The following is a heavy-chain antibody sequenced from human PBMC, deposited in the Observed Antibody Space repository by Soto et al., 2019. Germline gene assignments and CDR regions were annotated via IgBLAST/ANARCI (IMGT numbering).Heavy chain of an antibody. J-gene: IGHJ4*02. CDR2: ISSSSSTM. CDR3: ARDSTDADSGSYSGDY. D-gene: IGHD1-26*01. Sequence: GGSLRLSCAASGFTFSSYSMNWVRQAPGKGLEWVSYISSSSSTMYYADSVKGRFTISRDNAKNSLFLHMNSLRDEDTAVYYCARDSTDADSGSYSGDYWGQGTLVTSPQ. V-gene: IGHV3-48*02. CDR1: GFTFSSYS.